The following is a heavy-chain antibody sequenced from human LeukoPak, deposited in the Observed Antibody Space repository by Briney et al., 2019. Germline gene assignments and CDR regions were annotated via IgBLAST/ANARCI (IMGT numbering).Heavy chain of an antibody. CDR3: ARFYDSSGYRNFDY. CDR1: GGSISSYY. Sequence: PSETLSLTCTVSGGSISSYYWSWIRQPPGKGLEWIGYIYYSGSTNYNPSLKSRVTISVDTSKNQFSLKLSSVTAADTAVYYCARFYDSSGYRNFDYWGQGTLVTVSS. CDR2: IYYSGST. D-gene: IGHD3-22*01. J-gene: IGHJ4*02. V-gene: IGHV4-59*01.